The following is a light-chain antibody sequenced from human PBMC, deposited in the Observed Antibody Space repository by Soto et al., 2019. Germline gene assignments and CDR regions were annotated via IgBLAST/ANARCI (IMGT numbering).Light chain of an antibody. CDR3: QQFHSFSPT. CDR2: KAS. CDR1: QSISSW. V-gene: IGKV1-5*03. Sequence: DIQMTQSPSTLSASVGDRVTITCRASQSISSWLAWYQQKPGKAPKLLIYKASSLESGVSSRFSGSVSGTAFTLTISSLQPDDFATYYCQQFHSFSPTFGQGTKVEIK. J-gene: IGKJ1*01.